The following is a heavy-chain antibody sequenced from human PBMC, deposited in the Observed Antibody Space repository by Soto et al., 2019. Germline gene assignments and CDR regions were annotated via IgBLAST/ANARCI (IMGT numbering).Heavy chain of an antibody. CDR3: ARESVLLWFGEPLRTFDI. CDR1: GGSISSYY. J-gene: IGHJ3*02. V-gene: IGHV4-59*01. D-gene: IGHD3-10*01. Sequence: SETMSLTCTVSGGSISSYYLSWIRQPPGKGLEWIGYIYYSGSTNYNPSLKSRVTISVDTSKNQFSLKLSSVTAADTAVYYCARESVLLWFGEPLRTFDIWGQGTMVTVSS. CDR2: IYYSGST.